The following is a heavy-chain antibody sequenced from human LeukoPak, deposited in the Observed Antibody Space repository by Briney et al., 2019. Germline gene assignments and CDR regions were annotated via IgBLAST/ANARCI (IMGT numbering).Heavy chain of an antibody. D-gene: IGHD6-13*01. J-gene: IGHJ6*03. CDR2: IYYSGST. V-gene: IGHV4-39*07. CDR3: ARGPGIAAADLYYYYYYMDV. CDR1: GGSVSSGSYY. Sequence: SETLSLTCTVSGGSVSSGSYYWGWIRQPPGKGLEWIGSIYYSGSTYYNPSLKSRVTISVDTSKNQFSLKLSSVTAADTAVYYCARGPGIAAADLYYYYYYMDVWGKGTTVTVSS.